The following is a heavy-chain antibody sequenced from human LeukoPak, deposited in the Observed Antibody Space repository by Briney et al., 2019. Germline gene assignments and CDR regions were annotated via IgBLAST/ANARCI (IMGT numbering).Heavy chain of an antibody. CDR3: AIDGPRYCSSTSCYVEGY. CDR2: INHSGST. J-gene: IGHJ4*02. Sequence: SETLSLTCAVYGGSFSGYYWSWIRQPPGKGLEWIGEINHSGSTNYNPSLKSRVTISVDTSKNQFSLKLSSVTAADTAVYYRAIDGPRYCSSTSCYVEGYWGQGTLVTVSS. V-gene: IGHV4-34*01. CDR1: GGSFSGYY. D-gene: IGHD2-2*01.